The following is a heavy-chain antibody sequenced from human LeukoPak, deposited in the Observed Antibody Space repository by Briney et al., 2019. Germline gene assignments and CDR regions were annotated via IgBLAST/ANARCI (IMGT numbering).Heavy chain of an antibody. D-gene: IGHD6-6*01. CDR3: AGDRNSSSSGNFDY. V-gene: IGHV1-69*04. J-gene: IGHJ4*02. CDR2: IIPILGIA. CDR1: GGTFSSCA. Sequence: GASVKVSCKASGGTFSSCAISWVRQAPGQGLEWMGRIIPILGIANYAQKFQGRVTITADKSTSTAYMELSSLRSEDTAVYYCAGDRNSSSSGNFDYWGQGTLVTVSS.